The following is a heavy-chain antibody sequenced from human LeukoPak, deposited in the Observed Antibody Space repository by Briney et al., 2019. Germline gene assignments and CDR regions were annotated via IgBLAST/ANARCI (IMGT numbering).Heavy chain of an antibody. CDR3: AIDPIYGDSPFNY. CDR1: GFTFSSYA. D-gene: IGHD4-17*01. CDR2: ISGGGGST. Sequence: GGSLRLSCAASGFTFSSYAMSWVRQAPGKGLEWVSAISGGGGSTYYADSVKGRFTISRDNSKNTRYLQMNSVRAEDTAVYCCAIDPIYGDSPFNYWGQGTLVTVSS. V-gene: IGHV3-23*01. J-gene: IGHJ4*02.